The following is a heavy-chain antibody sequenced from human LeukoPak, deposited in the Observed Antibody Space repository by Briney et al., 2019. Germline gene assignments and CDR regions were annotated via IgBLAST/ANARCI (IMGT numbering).Heavy chain of an antibody. CDR2: IHYSGTT. J-gene: IGHJ4*02. V-gene: IGHV4-59*08. D-gene: IGHD5-12*01. Sequence: SETLSLTCTVSGGSISTYYWSWIRQPPGKGLEWIGYIHYSGTTNYNPSLENRVTISLDTSKNQFSLSLSSVTAADTAVYYCARMGGYSGYATHWGQGTLVTVSS. CDR3: ARMGGYSGYATH. CDR1: GGSISTYY.